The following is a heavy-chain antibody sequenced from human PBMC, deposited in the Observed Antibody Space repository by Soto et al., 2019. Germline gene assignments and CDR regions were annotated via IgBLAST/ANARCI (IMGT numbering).Heavy chain of an antibody. Sequence: ASVKVSCKASGYTFTSHYMHWVLQAPGQGLEWMGIINPSGGSRSYAQKFQGRVTMTRDTSTSTVYMQLSSLRSEDTAVYYCARVGSSGWYEIWGQGTLVTVSS. D-gene: IGHD6-19*01. CDR1: GYTFTSHY. CDR2: INPSGGSR. CDR3: ARVGSSGWYEI. V-gene: IGHV1-46*01. J-gene: IGHJ4*02.